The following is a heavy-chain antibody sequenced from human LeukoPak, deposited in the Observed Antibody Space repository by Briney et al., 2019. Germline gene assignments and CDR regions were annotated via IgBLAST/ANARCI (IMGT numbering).Heavy chain of an antibody. V-gene: IGHV3-74*01. D-gene: IGHD1-26*01. CDR1: GFTLSNYW. J-gene: IGHJ4*02. CDR3: ARGLVGPSD. CDR2: INNDGGDT. Sequence: GGSLRLSCAASGFTLSNYWMHWVRQAPGKGLVWVSRINNDGGDTVYADSVKGRFTVSRDNAKNTLYLQMNSLRAEDTAVYYCARGLVGPSDWGQGTLVTVSS.